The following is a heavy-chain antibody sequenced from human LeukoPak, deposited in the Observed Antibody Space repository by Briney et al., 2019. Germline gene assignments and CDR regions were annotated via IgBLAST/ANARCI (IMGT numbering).Heavy chain of an antibody. J-gene: IGHJ6*02. V-gene: IGHV1-69*13. D-gene: IGHD6-19*01. CDR3: ASPAPRQWLVPYYYYGMDV. Sequence: GASVKVSCKASGGTFSSYAISWVRQAPGRGLEWMGGIIPIFGTANYAQKFQGRVTITADESTSTAYMELSSLRSEDTAVYYCASPAPRQWLVPYYYYGMDVWGQGTTVTVSS. CDR2: IIPIFGTA. CDR1: GGTFSSYA.